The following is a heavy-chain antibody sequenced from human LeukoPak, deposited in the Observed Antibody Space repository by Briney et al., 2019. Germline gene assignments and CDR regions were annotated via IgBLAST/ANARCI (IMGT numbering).Heavy chain of an antibody. V-gene: IGHV3-23*01. J-gene: IGHJ4*02. CDR2: IDGSGDTT. Sequence: PGGSLRLSCAASGFTFSCCAMSWVRLVPGRGLEWVSVIDGSGDTTNYADSVEGRFTISRDNSKNTLHLELNSLRAGDTAVYYCAKYPGLGGSGSYGLDYWGQGTLVTVSS. CDR1: GFTFSCCA. D-gene: IGHD3-10*01. CDR3: AKYPGLGGSGSYGLDY.